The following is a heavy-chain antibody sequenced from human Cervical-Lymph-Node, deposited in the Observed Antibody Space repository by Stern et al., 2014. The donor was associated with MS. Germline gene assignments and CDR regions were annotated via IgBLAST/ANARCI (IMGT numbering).Heavy chain of an antibody. CDR3: VRGGAVAY. CDR2: ISSSGRTI. Sequence: VQLVESGGSLVKPGGSLRLSCAASGFTFSEFYMGWIRQPPGKGLQWVAYISSSGRTIYYEVSVKGRFTISRDNAKNSVFLQMNSLRAEDTAVYYCVRGGAVAYWGPGTLVTVSS. D-gene: IGHD6-25*01. J-gene: IGHJ4*02. CDR1: GFTFSEFY. V-gene: IGHV3-11*01.